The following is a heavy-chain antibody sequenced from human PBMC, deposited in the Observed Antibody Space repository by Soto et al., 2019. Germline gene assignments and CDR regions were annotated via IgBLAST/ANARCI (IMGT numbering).Heavy chain of an antibody. J-gene: IGHJ5*02. CDR2: IYPGDSDT. D-gene: IGHD3-3*01. Sequence: GESLKISCKGSGYSFTSYWICWVRQMPGKGLEWMGIIYPGDSDTRYSPSFQGQVTISADKSISTAYLQWSSLKASDTAMYYCARRNDFWSQGWFDPCGQGTLVTVSS. V-gene: IGHV5-51*01. CDR3: ARRNDFWSQGWFDP. CDR1: GYSFTSYW.